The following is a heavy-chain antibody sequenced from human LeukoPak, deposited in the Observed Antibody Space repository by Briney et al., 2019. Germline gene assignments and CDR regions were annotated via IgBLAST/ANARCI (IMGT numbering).Heavy chain of an antibody. Sequence: ASVKVSCKASGYTFTSYGISWARQAPGQGLVWIGLINPTGTGTLYAQKFQSRVTMTRDMSTSTDYMELSSLRSEDTAVYYCARDNSVGDIAWWFDPWGQGTLVTVSS. V-gene: IGHV1-46*01. CDR3: ARDNSVGDIAWWFDP. CDR2: INPTGTGT. D-gene: IGHD3-10*01. J-gene: IGHJ5*02. CDR1: GYTFTSYG.